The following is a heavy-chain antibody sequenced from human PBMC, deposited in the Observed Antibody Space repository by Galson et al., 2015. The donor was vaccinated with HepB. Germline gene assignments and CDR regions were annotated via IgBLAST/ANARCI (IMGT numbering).Heavy chain of an antibody. J-gene: IGHJ6*02. V-gene: IGHV3-30*18. CDR3: AKVDYDFWSGYFYSGMDV. CDR1: GFTFSSYG. CDR2: ISYDGSNK. Sequence: SLRLSCAASGFTFSSYGMHWVRQAPGKGLEWVGVISYDGSNKYYADSVKGRFTISRDNSKNTLYLQMNSLRAEDTAVYDCAKVDYDFWSGYFYSGMDVWGQGTTVTVSS. D-gene: IGHD3-3*01.